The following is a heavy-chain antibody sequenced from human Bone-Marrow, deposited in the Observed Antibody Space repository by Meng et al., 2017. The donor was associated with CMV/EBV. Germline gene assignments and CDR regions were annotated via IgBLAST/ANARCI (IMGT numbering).Heavy chain of an antibody. CDR3: TRGGYYYDTADTFDI. Sequence: ASVKVACKASGYTFTTYDIHWVRQAPGQGLEWMGWINPDRGDTNYVEKFQGRVSVTRDTSIRTVFMELSSLTSDDTAMYYCTRGGYYYDTADTFDIWGQGTLVTVSS. J-gene: IGHJ3*02. D-gene: IGHD3-22*01. CDR1: GYTFTTYD. CDR2: INPDRGDT. V-gene: IGHV1-2*02.